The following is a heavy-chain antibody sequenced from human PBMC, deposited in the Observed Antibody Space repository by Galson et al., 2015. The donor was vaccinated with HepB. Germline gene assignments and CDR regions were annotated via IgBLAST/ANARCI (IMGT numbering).Heavy chain of an antibody. D-gene: IGHD3-3*01. Sequence: IYYRGSTYSNPSLKSRVTISVDTSKNQFSLKLSSVTAADTAVYYCARAYYDFWSGYYPMAGYYYYGMDVWGQGTTVTVSS. CDR2: IYYRGST. V-gene: IGHV4-39*01. J-gene: IGHJ6*02. CDR3: ARAYYDFWSGYYPMAGYYYYGMDV.